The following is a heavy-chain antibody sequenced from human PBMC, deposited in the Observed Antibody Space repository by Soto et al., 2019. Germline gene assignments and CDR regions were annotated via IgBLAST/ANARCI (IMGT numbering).Heavy chain of an antibody. Sequence: GASVKVSCKASGYTFTSYAMHWVRQAPGQRLEWMGWINAGNGNTKYSQKFQGRVTITRDTSASTAYMELSSLRSEDTAVYYCARARIAAAGTIAYWGQGTLVTVSS. D-gene: IGHD6-13*01. CDR1: GYTFTSYA. CDR2: INAGNGNT. V-gene: IGHV1-3*01. J-gene: IGHJ4*02. CDR3: ARARIAAAGTIAY.